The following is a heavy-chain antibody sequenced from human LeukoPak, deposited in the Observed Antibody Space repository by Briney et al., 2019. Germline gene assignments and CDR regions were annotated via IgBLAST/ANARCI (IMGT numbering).Heavy chain of an antibody. D-gene: IGHD6-13*01. CDR1: GGSFSGYY. J-gene: IGHJ4*02. CDR2: INHSGST. Sequence: SETLSLTCAVYGGSFSGYYWSWIRQPPGKGLEWIGEINHSGSTNYNPSLKSRVTISVDTSKNQFSLKLCSVTAADTAVYYCARVPPRYSSSWYSFDYWGQGTLVTVSS. CDR3: ARVPPRYSSSWYSFDY. V-gene: IGHV4-34*01.